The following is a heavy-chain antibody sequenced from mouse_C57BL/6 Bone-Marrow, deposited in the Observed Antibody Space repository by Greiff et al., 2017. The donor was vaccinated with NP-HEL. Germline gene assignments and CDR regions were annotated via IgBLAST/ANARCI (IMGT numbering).Heavy chain of an antibody. CDR1: GFNFNDYY. V-gene: IGHV1-76*01. CDR2: IYPGSGDT. Sequence: VQLQQSGAELMKPGASVKLSCKATGFNFNDYYINWVKQRPEQGLEWIGRIYPGSGDTNYAAKFKGKATLTAEKSSSTAYMQLSSLTSEDSDDYVCENKTTVIATDWYFDVWGKGTTVTVSS. CDR3: ENKTTVIATDWYFDV. D-gene: IGHD1-1*01. J-gene: IGHJ1*03.